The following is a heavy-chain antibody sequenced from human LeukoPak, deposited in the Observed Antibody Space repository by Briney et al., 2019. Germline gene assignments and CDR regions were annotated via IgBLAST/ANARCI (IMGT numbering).Heavy chain of an antibody. V-gene: IGHV3-9*01. CDR1: GFTFDDYA. CDR3: ARSSGWSTDAFDI. CDR2: ISWNSGSI. D-gene: IGHD6-19*01. Sequence: GGSLRLSCAASGFTFDDYAMHWVRQAPGKGLEWVSGISWNSGSIGYADSVKGRFTISRDNAKNSLYLQMNSLRAEDTAVYYCARSSGWSTDAFDIWGQGTMVTVSS. J-gene: IGHJ3*02.